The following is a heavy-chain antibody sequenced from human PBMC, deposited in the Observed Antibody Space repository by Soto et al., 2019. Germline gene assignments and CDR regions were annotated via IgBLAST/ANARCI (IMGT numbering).Heavy chain of an antibody. J-gene: IGHJ6*02. Sequence: GGSLRLSCAASGFTFSSYAMHWVRQAPGKGLEWVAVISYDGSNKYYADSVKGRFTISRDNSKNTLYLQMNSLRAEDTAVYYCAREWELAVGGMDVWGQGTKVTVSS. CDR2: ISYDGSNK. V-gene: IGHV3-30-3*01. D-gene: IGHD1-26*01. CDR3: AREWELAVGGMDV. CDR1: GFTFSSYA.